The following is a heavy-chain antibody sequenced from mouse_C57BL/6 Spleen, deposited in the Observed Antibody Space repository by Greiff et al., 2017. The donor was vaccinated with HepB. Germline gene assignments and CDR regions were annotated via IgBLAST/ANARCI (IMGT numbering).Heavy chain of an antibody. CDR1: GYAFSSSW. J-gene: IGHJ2*01. V-gene: IGHV1-82*01. CDR3: AAWWDGDFDY. D-gene: IGHD1-1*02. CDR2: IYPGDGDT. Sequence: VQLQQSGPELVKPGASVKISCKASGYAFSSSWMNWVKQRPGKGLEWIGRIYPGDGDTNYNGKFKGKATLTADKSSSTAYMQLSSLTSEDSAVYFCAAWWDGDFDYWGQGTTLTVSS.